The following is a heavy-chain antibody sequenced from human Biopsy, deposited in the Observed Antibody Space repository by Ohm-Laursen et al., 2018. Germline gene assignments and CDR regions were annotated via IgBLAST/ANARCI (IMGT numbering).Heavy chain of an antibody. V-gene: IGHV3-23*01. Sequence: SLSLSFSASVFTFSSCAITWVRQALGKGLEWVSAITSSGDTTYYSDSVNGRFTISRDSSKNTLHLQMNSLRAEDTAVYYCVKDQGNYYSRSVYYYFDYWGQGTLVTVSS. D-gene: IGHD3-22*01. CDR3: VKDQGNYYSRSVYYYFDY. CDR1: VFTFSSCA. CDR2: ITSSGDTT. J-gene: IGHJ4*02.